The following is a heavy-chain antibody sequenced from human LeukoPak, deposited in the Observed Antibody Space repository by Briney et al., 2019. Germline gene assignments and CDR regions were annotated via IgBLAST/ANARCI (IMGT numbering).Heavy chain of an antibody. CDR3: ARGGYYYGSGFMDV. Sequence: SETLSLTCAVYGGSFSGYYWSWIRQPPGKGLEWIGEINHSGSTNYNPSLKSRVTMSVDTSKNQFSLKLSSVTAADTAVYYCARGGYYYGSGFMDVWGQGTTVTVSS. V-gene: IGHV4-34*01. CDR2: INHSGST. D-gene: IGHD3-10*01. CDR1: GGSFSGYY. J-gene: IGHJ6*02.